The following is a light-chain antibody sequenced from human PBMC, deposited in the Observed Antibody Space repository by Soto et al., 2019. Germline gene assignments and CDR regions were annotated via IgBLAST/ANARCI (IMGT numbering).Light chain of an antibody. CDR3: SSYTNINTRACV. V-gene: IGLV2-14*01. J-gene: IGLJ1*01. CDR2: EVT. Sequence: QSVLTQPASVTGSHGQASTIYCTGTSGDIGSYNRVSWYQQHSGKAPKLIIYEVTDRPSGVSNRFSGSKSGNTASLTISGLQAEDEAEYYCSSYTNINTRACVFGTGTKVTVL. CDR1: SGDIGSYNR.